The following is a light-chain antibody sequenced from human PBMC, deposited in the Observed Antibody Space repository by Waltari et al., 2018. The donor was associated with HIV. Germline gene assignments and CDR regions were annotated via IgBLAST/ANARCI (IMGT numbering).Light chain of an antibody. Sequence: SSTLTQDPTVSVALGPTVKTTCQGYHLRTKYASWYQARPGQAPVLVIFSKNSRPSGIPDRFSGSTSGDTASLTIIGAQAEDEAAYFCSSRDSSNSPLLFGGGTKLTVL. CDR3: SSRDSSNSPLL. V-gene: IGLV3-19*01. CDR2: SKN. J-gene: IGLJ2*01. CDR1: HLRTKY.